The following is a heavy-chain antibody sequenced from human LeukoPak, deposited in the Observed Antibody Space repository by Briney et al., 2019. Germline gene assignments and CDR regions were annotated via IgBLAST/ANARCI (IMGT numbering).Heavy chain of an antibody. D-gene: IGHD3-10*01. CDR1: GFTFSSYA. CDR3: AKDHPGSMVRGVTDY. CDR2: ISGSGGST. Sequence: GGSLRLSCAASGFTFSSYAMSWVRQAPGKGLEWVSAISGSGGSTYYADSVKGRFTISRDNSKNTLYLQMNSLRAEDTAAYYCAKDHPGSMVRGVTDYWGQGTLVTVSS. J-gene: IGHJ4*02. V-gene: IGHV3-23*01.